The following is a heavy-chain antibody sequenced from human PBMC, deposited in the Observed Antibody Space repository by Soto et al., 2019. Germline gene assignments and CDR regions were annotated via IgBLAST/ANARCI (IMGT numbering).Heavy chain of an antibody. V-gene: IGHV4-39*01. CDR2: MYYSGFT. D-gene: IGHD1-7*01. Sequence: QLQLQESGPGLVKPSETLSLTCTVSGGSISSSDFYWGWLRQTPGKGLEVIGSMYYSGFTYYNPSVKGRGNISIDSSQHKFPLKLISVTAAHTAVYYREVVGSTWNYSEPWGEGARVTIST. CDR1: GGSISSSDFY. J-gene: IGHJ5*02. CDR3: EVVGSTWNYSEP.